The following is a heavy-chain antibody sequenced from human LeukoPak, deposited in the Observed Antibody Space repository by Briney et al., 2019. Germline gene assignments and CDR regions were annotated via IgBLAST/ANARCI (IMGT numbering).Heavy chain of an antibody. CDR1: GFTFSSYG. CDR3: FDY. J-gene: IGHJ4*02. V-gene: IGHV3-30*02. D-gene: IGHD3-10*01. Sequence: GGSLRLSCAASGFTFSSYGMHWVRQAPGKGLEWVAFIRSDGSNKYYADSVKGRFTISRDNFKNTLYLHYCANSYLWFGELSHFDYWGQGTLVSVSS. CDR2: IRSDGSNK.